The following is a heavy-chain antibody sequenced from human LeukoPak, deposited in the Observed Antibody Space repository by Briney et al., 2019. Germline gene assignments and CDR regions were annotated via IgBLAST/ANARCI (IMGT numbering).Heavy chain of an antibody. Sequence: GGSLRLSCAASGFTFSSYGMHWVRQAPGKGLEWVAFIRYDGSNKYYADSVKGRFTISRDNSKNTLYLQMNSLRAEDTAVYYCAKAGYYDSSGYLYYYYYMDVWGKGTTVTVSS. V-gene: IGHV3-30*02. CDR1: GFTFSSYG. CDR3: AKAGYYDSSGYLYYYYYMDV. D-gene: IGHD3-22*01. CDR2: IRYDGSNK. J-gene: IGHJ6*03.